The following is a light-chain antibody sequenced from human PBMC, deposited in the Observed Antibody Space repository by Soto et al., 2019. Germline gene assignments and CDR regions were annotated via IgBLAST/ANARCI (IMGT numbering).Light chain of an antibody. J-gene: IGKJ1*01. Sequence: EIVLTQAPGTLSLSPGERGTLSCRASQNLGTLYLAWFQQKSGQAPRLLIYSAYRRATGIPDRFTGSGSGTDLPLTISRVETADFAVYFCQQYAGSPRTFGQGTKVEIK. V-gene: IGKV3-20*01. CDR3: QQYAGSPRT. CDR2: SAY. CDR1: QNLGTLY.